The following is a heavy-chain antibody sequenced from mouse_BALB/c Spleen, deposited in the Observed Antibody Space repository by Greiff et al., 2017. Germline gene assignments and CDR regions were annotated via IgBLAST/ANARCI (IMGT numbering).Heavy chain of an antibody. Sequence: EVKLQESGAELVKPGASVKLSCTASGFNIKDTYMHWVKQRPEQGLEWIGRIDPANGNTKYDPKFQGKATITADTSSNTAYLQLSSLTSEDTAVYYCAPLGPGAYWGQGTLVTVSA. CDR3: APLGPGAY. D-gene: IGHD4-1*01. CDR2: IDPANGNT. CDR1: GFNIKDTY. V-gene: IGHV14-3*02. J-gene: IGHJ3*01.